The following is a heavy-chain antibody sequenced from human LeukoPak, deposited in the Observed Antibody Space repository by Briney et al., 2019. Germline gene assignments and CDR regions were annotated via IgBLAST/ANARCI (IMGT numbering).Heavy chain of an antibody. D-gene: IGHD6-19*01. Sequence: HAGGSLRLSCAASGFTFSNYWMNWVRQAPGKGLEWVANIKQDGTEKYYVDSVKGRFTISRDNAENSLNLQMNSLRAEDTAVYYCARGMTVAANWFDPWGRGTLVTVSS. CDR2: IKQDGTEK. V-gene: IGHV3-7*05. J-gene: IGHJ5*02. CDR1: GFTFSNYW. CDR3: ARGMTVAANWFDP.